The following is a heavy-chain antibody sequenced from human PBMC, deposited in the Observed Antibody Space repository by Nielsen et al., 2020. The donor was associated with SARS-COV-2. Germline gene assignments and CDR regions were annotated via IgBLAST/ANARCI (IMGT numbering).Heavy chain of an antibody. CDR2: IIPILGIA. CDR3: ARTAIQDLWFGELLSWFDP. V-gene: IGHV1-69*04. CDR1: GGTFSSYA. Sequence: SVKVSCKASGGTFSSYAISWVRQAPGQGLEWMGRIIPILGIANYAQKFQGRVTITADKSTSTAYMELSSLRSEDTAVYYCARTAIQDLWFGELLSWFDPWGQGTLVTVSS. J-gene: IGHJ5*02. D-gene: IGHD3-10*01.